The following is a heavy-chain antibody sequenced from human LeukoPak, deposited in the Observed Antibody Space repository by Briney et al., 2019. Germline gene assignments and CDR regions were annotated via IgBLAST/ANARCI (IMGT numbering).Heavy chain of an antibody. CDR2: IYTSGST. V-gene: IGHV4-4*07. CDR1: GGSIRRYY. Sequence: KAAETLSLICTVSGGSIRRYYWSWVRQPAGKGREWLGCIYTSGSTNYNPSLSIPVTMSVDTYKAQFSLKLSSVTPADTAVYYYARARPGEEAFDIWGQGTMVTVSS. D-gene: IGHD7-27*01. CDR3: ARARPGEEAFDI. J-gene: IGHJ3*02.